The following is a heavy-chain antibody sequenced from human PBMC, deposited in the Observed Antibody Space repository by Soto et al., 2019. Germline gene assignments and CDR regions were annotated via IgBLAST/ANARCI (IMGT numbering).Heavy chain of an antibody. V-gene: IGHV1-18*01. CDR3: ARSPPLGATGGDY. D-gene: IGHD1-26*01. J-gene: IGHJ4*02. Sequence: ASVKVSCKASGYTFTSYGISWVRQAPGQGLEWMGWISAYNGNTNYAQKLQGRVTMTTDTSTSTANMELRSLRSDDTAVYYCARSPPLGATGGDYWGQGTLVTVSS. CDR1: GYTFTSYG. CDR2: ISAYNGNT.